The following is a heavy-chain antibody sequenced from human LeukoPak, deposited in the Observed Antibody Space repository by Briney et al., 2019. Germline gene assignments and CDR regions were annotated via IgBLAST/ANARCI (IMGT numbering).Heavy chain of an antibody. J-gene: IGHJ4*02. CDR2: INHSGST. CDR3: AILPRDY. CDR1: GGSFNGDY. Sequence: AETLSLTCAVYGGSFNGDYWSWIRQPPGKGLEWIGEINHSGSTNYNPSLKSRVTISVDTSKNQFSLKLSSVTAADTAVYYCAILPRDYWGQGTLVTVSS. V-gene: IGHV4-34*01.